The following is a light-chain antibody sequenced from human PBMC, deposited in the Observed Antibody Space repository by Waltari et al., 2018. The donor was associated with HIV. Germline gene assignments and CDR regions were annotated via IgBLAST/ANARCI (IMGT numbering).Light chain of an antibody. V-gene: IGLV2-23*02. Sequence: QSALTQPASVSGSPGQSITISCTGTSSDVGSYNLVSWYQQHPGKAPKLMIYEVSKLPSGVSNRFSGSKSGNTASLTISGLQADDEADYYCCSYAGSRTWVFGGGTKLTVL. CDR1: SSDVGSYNL. CDR2: EVS. CDR3: CSYAGSRTWV. J-gene: IGLJ2*01.